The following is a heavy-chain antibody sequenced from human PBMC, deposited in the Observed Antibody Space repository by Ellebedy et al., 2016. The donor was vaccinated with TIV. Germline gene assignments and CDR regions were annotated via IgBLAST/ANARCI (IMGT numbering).Heavy chain of an antibody. D-gene: IGHD2-15*01. CDR2: ISYDGSNK. J-gene: IGHJ1*01. CDR3: ASPYCSGGSCYSPLGYFQH. V-gene: IGHV3-30*03. Sequence: GGSLRLXXAASGFTFSSYGMHWVRQAPGKGLEWVAVISYDGSNKYYADSVKGRFTISRDNSKNTLYLQMNSLRAEDTAVYYCASPYCSGGSCYSPLGYFQHWGQGTLVTVSS. CDR1: GFTFSSYG.